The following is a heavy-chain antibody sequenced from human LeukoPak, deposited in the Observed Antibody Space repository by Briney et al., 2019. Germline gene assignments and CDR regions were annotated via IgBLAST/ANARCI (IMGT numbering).Heavy chain of an antibody. V-gene: IGHV4-4*02. CDR3: ARRGDGYGHFDF. D-gene: IGHD5-24*01. Sequence: PSGTLSLTCAVSGGSVSSSNWWSWVRQPPGKGLEWIGAIYHSGATTYNPSLKSRVTISVDKSKDQFSLNLSSVTAADTAVYYCARRGDGYGHFDFWGQGTLVTVSS. CDR1: GGSVSSSNW. CDR2: IYHSGAT. J-gene: IGHJ4*02.